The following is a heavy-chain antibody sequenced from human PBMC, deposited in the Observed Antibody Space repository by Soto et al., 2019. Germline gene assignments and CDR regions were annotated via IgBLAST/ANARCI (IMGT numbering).Heavy chain of an antibody. V-gene: IGHV3-30*18. CDR3: AKDGAPRYCSRSSCHPAGAY. CDR2: ISYDGSHK. J-gene: IGHJ4*02. Sequence: GGALILSCAGSGFTFSNYCLHWVRQAPGKGLEWVAVISYDGSHKYYADSVKGRFTISRDNSNNMLYLQMDSLRAEDTAVYYCAKDGAPRYCSRSSCHPAGAYWGQGTLVTVSS. CDR1: GFTFSNYC. D-gene: IGHD2-15*01.